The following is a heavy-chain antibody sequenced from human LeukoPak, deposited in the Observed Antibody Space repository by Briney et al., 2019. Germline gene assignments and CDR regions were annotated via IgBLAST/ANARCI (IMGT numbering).Heavy chain of an antibody. CDR2: INTNTGNP. J-gene: IGHJ4*02. D-gene: IGHD3-10*01. V-gene: IGHV7-4-1*01. Sequence: ASVKVSCKVSGYTFTSYAMNWVRQAPGQGLEWMGWINTNTGNPTYAQGFTGRFVFSLDTSVSTAYLQICSLKAEDTAVYYCARGRSGSYYETVSFDYWGQGTLVTASS. CDR3: ARGRSGSYYETVSFDY. CDR1: GYTFTSYA.